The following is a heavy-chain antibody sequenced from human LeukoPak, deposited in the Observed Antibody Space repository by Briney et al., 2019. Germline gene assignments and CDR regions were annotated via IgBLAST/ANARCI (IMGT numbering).Heavy chain of an antibody. D-gene: IGHD2-15*01. V-gene: IGHV4-39*01. J-gene: IGHJ6*03. CDR3: ASFYCSGGSCYQYYSYYYMDV. Sequence: SETLSLTCTVSGGSISSSSYYWGWIRQPPGKGLEWIGSIYYSGSTYSNPSLQSRVTISVDTSKNQFSLKLNSVTAADTAVYYCASFYCSGGSCYQYYSYYYMDVWGKGTTVTISS. CDR1: GGSISSSSYY. CDR2: IYYSGST.